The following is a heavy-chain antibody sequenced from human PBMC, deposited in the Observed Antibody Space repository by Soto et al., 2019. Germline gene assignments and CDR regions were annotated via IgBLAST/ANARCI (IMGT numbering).Heavy chain of an antibody. CDR2: INHSGST. V-gene: IGHV4-34*01. CDR1: DGSFSVYY. Sequence: SETLSLTCALYDGSFSVYYWIWIRQSPGEGLEWIGEINHSGSTNYNPSLKSRVTMSVDASKNQFSLKLSSVTAADTAVYYCARDSTRRGACDIWGQGTTVTVSS. CDR3: ARDSTRRGACDI. D-gene: IGHD4-4*01. J-gene: IGHJ3*02.